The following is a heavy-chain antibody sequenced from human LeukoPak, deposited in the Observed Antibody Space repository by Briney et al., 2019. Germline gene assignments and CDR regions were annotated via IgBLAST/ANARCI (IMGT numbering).Heavy chain of an antibody. V-gene: IGHV3-21*01. Sequence: KPGGSLSLSCAASGFTFISYTMNGVRKAPGKGLEWVSSISSSSSYIYYADSVKGRFTISRDNAKNSLYLQMNSLRAEDTAVYYCARVRSTPHGYMDVWGKGTTVTVSS. CDR1: GFTFISYT. J-gene: IGHJ6*03. CDR3: ARVRSTPHGYMDV. CDR2: ISSSSSYI. D-gene: IGHD3-3*01.